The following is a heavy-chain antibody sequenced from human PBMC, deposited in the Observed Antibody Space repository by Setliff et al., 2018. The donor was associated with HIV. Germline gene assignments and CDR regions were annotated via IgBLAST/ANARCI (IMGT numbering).Heavy chain of an antibody. CDR3: ARHLIPGDPRYSSSWYY. Sequence: GESLKISCKASGYTFTTYWIGWVRQMPGNGLEWMGIIYPGDSDTRYSPSFQGQVTLSADKSISTAYLQWSSLKASDTAMYYCARHLIPGDPRYSSSWYYWGQGTLVTVSS. D-gene: IGHD6-13*01. CDR1: GYTFTTYW. V-gene: IGHV5-51*01. CDR2: IYPGDSDT. J-gene: IGHJ4*02.